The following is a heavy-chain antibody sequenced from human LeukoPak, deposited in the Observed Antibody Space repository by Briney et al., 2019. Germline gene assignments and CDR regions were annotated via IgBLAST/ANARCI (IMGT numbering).Heavy chain of an antibody. J-gene: IGHJ4*02. CDR1: GASTRTSEHY. CDR3: AGDDSLGGTYY. V-gene: IGHV4-30-4*01. Sequence: SQTLSLTCTVSGASTRTSEHYWSWVRQTPGKGLEWLGFIFYTGTTYYNPSLKSRVRISIDTSKNQFSLRLTSATAADTAIYYCAGDDSLGGTYYWGQGTPVTVSS. D-gene: IGHD1-26*01. CDR2: IFYTGTT.